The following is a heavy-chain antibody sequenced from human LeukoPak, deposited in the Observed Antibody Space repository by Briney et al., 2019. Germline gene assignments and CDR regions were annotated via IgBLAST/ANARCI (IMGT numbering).Heavy chain of an antibody. CDR3: ERAAGMGWFDP. Sequence: ASVKVSCKASGYTFTGYYMHWVRQAPGQGLKWMGWINPNSGGTNYAQKFQGRVTMTRDTSISTAYMELSRLRSDDTAVYYCERAAGMGWFDPWGQGTLVTVSS. J-gene: IGHJ5*02. V-gene: IGHV1-2*02. CDR2: INPNSGGT. CDR1: GYTFTGYY. D-gene: IGHD1-1*01.